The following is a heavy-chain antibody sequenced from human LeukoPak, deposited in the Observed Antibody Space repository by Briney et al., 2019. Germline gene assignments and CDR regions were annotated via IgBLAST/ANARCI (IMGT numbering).Heavy chain of an antibody. D-gene: IGHD4-11*01. CDR2: IYTSGST. CDR3: ARFRRGLPYYYYYYMDV. J-gene: IGHJ6*03. CDR1: GGSISSYY. Sequence: SETLSLTCTVSGGSISSYYWSWIRQPAGKGLEWIGRIYTSGSTNYNPSLKSRVTMSVDTSKNQFSLKLSSVTAADTAVYYCARFRRGLPYYYYYYMDVWGKGTTVTVSS. V-gene: IGHV4-4*07.